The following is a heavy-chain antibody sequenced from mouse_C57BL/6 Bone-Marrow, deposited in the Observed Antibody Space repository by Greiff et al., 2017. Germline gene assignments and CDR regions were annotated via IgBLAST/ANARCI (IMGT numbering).Heavy chain of an antibody. V-gene: IGHV14-4*01. J-gene: IGHJ3*01. CDR2: IDPENGDT. D-gene: IGHD1-1*02. Sequence: VQLQQSGAELVRPGASVTLSCTASGFNIKDDSMPWVKQRPEQGLEWIGWIDPENGDTEYASKFQGKATITADPSSNTAYLQLSSLTSEDTAVDYWTSTIGFAYWGQGTRVTVSA. CDR3: TSTIGFAY. CDR1: GFNIKDDS.